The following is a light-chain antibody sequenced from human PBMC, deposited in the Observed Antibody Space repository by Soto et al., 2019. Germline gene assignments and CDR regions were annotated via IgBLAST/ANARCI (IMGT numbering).Light chain of an antibody. Sequence: DIQLTQSPSFLSASIGDRVTITCRASQSISNYLAWYQQKPGKAPRLLIYDASTLQSGVPSRFSSSRSGTECTLTISSLQPEDFATYYCQQLNGYLALTFGGGTKVEIK. CDR2: DAS. CDR3: QQLNGYLALT. V-gene: IGKV1-9*01. J-gene: IGKJ4*01. CDR1: QSISNY.